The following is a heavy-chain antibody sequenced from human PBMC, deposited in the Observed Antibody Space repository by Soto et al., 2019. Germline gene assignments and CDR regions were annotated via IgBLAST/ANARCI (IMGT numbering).Heavy chain of an antibody. Sequence: VAVISYDGSNKYYADSVKGRFTISRDNSKNTLYLQMNSLRAEDTAVYYCANASSLGGAAMYYYYGMDVWGQGTTVTVXS. V-gene: IGHV3-30*18. J-gene: IGHJ6*02. CDR3: ANASSLGGAAMYYYYGMDV. D-gene: IGHD2-2*01. CDR2: ISYDGSNK.